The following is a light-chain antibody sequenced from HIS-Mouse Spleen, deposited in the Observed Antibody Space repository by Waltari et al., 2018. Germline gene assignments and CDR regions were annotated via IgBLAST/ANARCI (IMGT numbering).Light chain of an antibody. V-gene: IGLV3-10*01. Sequence: SYELPQPPPVSVSPGQTARITCSGEALPTQYAYWYQQKSGQAPVLVIYEDSKRPSGIPERFSGSSSGTMATLTISGAQVEDEADYYCYSTDSSGNHRVFGGGTKLTVL. CDR3: YSTDSSGNHRV. CDR2: EDS. CDR1: ALPTQY. J-gene: IGLJ2*01.